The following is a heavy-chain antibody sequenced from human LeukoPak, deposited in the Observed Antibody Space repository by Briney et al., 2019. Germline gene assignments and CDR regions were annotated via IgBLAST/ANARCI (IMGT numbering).Heavy chain of an antibody. Sequence: PSETLSLTCAVYGGSFSGYYWSWIRQPPGKGLEWIGEINHSGSTNYNPSLKSRVTISVDTSKNQFSLKLSSVTAADTAVYYCARPLGIVATMYAFDIWGQGTMVTVSS. J-gene: IGHJ3*02. CDR3: ARPLGIVATMYAFDI. V-gene: IGHV4-34*01. CDR2: INHSGST. D-gene: IGHD5-12*01. CDR1: GGSFSGYY.